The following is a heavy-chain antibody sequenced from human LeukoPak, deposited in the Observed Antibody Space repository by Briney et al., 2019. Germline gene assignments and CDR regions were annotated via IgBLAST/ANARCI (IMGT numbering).Heavy chain of an antibody. CDR2: INPNSGGT. Sequence: ASVKVSCKASGYTFTCYYMHWVRQAPGQGLEWMGWINPNSGGTNYAQKFQGRVTMTRDTSISTAYMELSSLRSEDTAVYYCAARGQIVGATWWIRNDAFDIWGQGTMVTVSS. D-gene: IGHD1-26*01. V-gene: IGHV1-2*02. J-gene: IGHJ3*02. CDR3: AARGQIVGATWWIRNDAFDI. CDR1: GYTFTCYY.